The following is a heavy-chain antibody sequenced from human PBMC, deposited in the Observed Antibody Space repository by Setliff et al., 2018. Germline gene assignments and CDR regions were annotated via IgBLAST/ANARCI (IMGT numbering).Heavy chain of an antibody. CDR2: INPILGIA. CDR1: GYTLSKYY. J-gene: IGHJ6*03. V-gene: IGHV1-46*01. Sequence: ASVKVSCKASGYTLSKYYMHWVRQAPGQGLEWMGIINPILGIANYAQKFQGRVTIITDESTTTAYLELSSLGSEDTAVYYCVRRGVDTRSSTDYRYYMDVWGKGTTVTVSS. D-gene: IGHD5-18*01. CDR3: VRRGVDTRSSTDYRYYMDV.